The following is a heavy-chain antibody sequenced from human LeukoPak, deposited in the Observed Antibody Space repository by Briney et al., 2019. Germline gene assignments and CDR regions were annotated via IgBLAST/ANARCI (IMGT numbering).Heavy chain of an antibody. D-gene: IGHD1-26*01. Sequence: ASVKVSCKASGYTFTGYYMHWVRRAPGQGLEWMGWINPNSGGTNYAQKFQGRVTMTRDTSISTAYMELSRLRSDDTAVYYCAAYSGSYSDAFDIWGQGTMVTVSS. CDR3: AAYSGSYSDAFDI. V-gene: IGHV1-2*02. CDR2: INPNSGGT. CDR1: GYTFTGYY. J-gene: IGHJ3*02.